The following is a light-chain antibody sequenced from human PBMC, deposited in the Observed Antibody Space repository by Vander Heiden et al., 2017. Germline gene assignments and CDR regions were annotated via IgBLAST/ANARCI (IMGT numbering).Light chain of an antibody. CDR1: QTVSSRY. Sequence: VLTQSPATLSLSPGERPTLSCRASQTVSSRYLAWYQQKPGQAPRLLIYGASSRATGIPDRFSGSGSGTDFTLTVSRLEPEDSAVYYCQQYGTSPTFGGGTKVEIK. CDR2: GAS. V-gene: IGKV3-20*01. J-gene: IGKJ4*01. CDR3: QQYGTSPT.